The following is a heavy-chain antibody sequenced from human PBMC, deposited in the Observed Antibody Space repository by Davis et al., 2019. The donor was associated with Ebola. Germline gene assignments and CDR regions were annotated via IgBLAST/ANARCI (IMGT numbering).Heavy chain of an antibody. CDR1: GGSISSYY. V-gene: IGHV4-59*12. Sequence: LRLSCTVSGGSISSYYWSWIRQPPGKGLEWIGYIYYSGSTNYNPSLKSRVTISVDTSKNQFSLKLSSVTAADTAVYYCARGPSIAGLDYWGQGTLVTVSS. CDR3: ARGPSIAGLDY. D-gene: IGHD6-6*01. CDR2: IYYSGST. J-gene: IGHJ4*02.